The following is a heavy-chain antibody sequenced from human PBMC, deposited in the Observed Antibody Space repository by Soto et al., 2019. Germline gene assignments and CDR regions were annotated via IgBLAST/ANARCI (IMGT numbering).Heavy chain of an antibody. CDR3: ASHIVVVTAIPRFPPDAFDI. CDR2: IIPIFGTA. CDR1: GGTFSSYA. J-gene: IGHJ3*02. V-gene: IGHV1-69*01. Sequence: QVQLVQSGAEVKKPGSSVKVSCKASGGTFSSYAISWVRQAPGQGLEWMGGIIPIFGTANYAQKFQGRVTITAAESTSTAYMKLRSPRCDSTALYCSASHIVVVTAIPRFPPDAFDIGGQGTMVTVSS. D-gene: IGHD2-21*02.